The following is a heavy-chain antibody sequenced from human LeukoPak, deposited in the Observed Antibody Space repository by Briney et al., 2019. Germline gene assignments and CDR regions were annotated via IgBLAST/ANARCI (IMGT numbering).Heavy chain of an antibody. CDR1: GGSISSSSYY. J-gene: IGHJ4*02. CDR2: IYYSGST. V-gene: IGHV4-39*01. D-gene: IGHD5-24*01. Sequence: SETLSLTCTVSGGSISSSSYYWGWIRQPPGKGLEWIGSIYYSGSTYYNPSIKSRVTISVDTSKNQFSLKLSSVTAADTAVYYCARQWPGNFDYWGQGTLVTVSS. CDR3: ARQWPGNFDY.